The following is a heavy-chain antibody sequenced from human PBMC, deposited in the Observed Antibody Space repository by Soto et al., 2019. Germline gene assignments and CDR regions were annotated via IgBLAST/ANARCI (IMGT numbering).Heavy chain of an antibody. CDR2: ISYDGSNK. CDR3: AASGCIAVAGDY. V-gene: IGHV3-30-3*01. J-gene: IGHJ4*02. CDR1: GFTFSSYA. D-gene: IGHD6-19*01. Sequence: QVQLVESGGGVVQPGRSLRLSCAASGFTFSSYAMRWVRQAPGKGLEWVAVISYDGSNKYYADSVKGRFTISRDNSKNTLYLQMNSLRAEDTAVYYCAASGCIAVAGDYWGQGTLVTVSS.